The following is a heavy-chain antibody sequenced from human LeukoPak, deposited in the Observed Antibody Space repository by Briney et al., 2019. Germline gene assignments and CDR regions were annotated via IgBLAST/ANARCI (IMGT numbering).Heavy chain of an antibody. J-gene: IGHJ3*02. CDR1: SGSISSYY. V-gene: IGHV4-4*07. CDR3: ARGWDIVVVPAASDALDI. D-gene: IGHD2-2*01. CDR2: IYTSGST. Sequence: PSETLSLTCSVCSGSISSYYWSWIRQPAGKGLEWLGRIYTSGSTNYNPSLKSRVTISVDTSKNQFSLKLSSVTAADTAVYYCARGWDIVVVPAASDALDIWGPGTMVTVSS.